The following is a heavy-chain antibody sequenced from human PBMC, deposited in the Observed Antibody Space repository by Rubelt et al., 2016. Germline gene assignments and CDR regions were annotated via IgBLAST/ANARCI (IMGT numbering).Heavy chain of an antibody. J-gene: IGHJ3*02. CDR3: AKCNVGGSIYDAFDI. Sequence: EVQLLESGGGLVQPGGSLRLSCAASGFTFSSYAMSWVRQAPGKGLEWVSSISGSGLSTYYADSVKGRFTISRDNSKNTLYLQRDSLRAEDTAVFYCAKCNVGGSIYDAFDIWGQGTMVTVSS. V-gene: IGHV3-23*01. CDR1: GFTFSSYA. D-gene: IGHD5/OR15-5a*01. CDR2: ISGSGLST.